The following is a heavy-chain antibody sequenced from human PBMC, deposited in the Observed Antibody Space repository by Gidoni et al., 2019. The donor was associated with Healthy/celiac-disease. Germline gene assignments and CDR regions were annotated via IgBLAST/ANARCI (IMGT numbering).Heavy chain of an antibody. CDR1: GFTFSSYS. Sequence: EVQLVESGGGLVKPGGSLRLSCAASGFTFSSYSMNWVRQAPGKGLEWVSSIRSSSSYIYYADSVKGRFTISRDNAKNSLYLQMNSLRAEDTAVYYCARWKGYCSGGSCYSAGMDVWGQGTTVTVSS. CDR3: ARWKGYCSGGSCYSAGMDV. D-gene: IGHD2-15*01. J-gene: IGHJ6*02. CDR2: IRSSSSYI. V-gene: IGHV3-21*01.